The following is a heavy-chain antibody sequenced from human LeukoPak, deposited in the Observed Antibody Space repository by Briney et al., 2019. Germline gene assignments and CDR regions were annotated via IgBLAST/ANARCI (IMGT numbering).Heavy chain of an antibody. CDR2: ISISSTYI. J-gene: IGHJ3*02. D-gene: IGHD2-21*01. CDR3: ARDGLKAVAWVIHKGHDAFDI. CDR1: GFTFSDYT. V-gene: IGHV3-21*01. Sequence: PGGSLRLSCVASGFTFSDYTMNWVRQAPGKGLEWVSSISISSTYIYYAASVRGRFTISRDNAKNSLYLQMNSLRAEDTAVYYCARDGLKAVAWVIHKGHDAFDIWGQGTMVTVSS.